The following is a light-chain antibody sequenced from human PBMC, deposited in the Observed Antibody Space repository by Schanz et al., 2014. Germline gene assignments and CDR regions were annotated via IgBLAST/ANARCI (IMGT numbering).Light chain of an antibody. Sequence: QSALTQPASVSGSPGQSITISCTGSISDFGDYNFVSWYQQHPGKAPKLMICDVSKRPSGVPDRFSGSKSDNTASLTISGLQAEDEADYYCCSYAGSYTYWVFGGGTKLTVL. CDR2: DVS. CDR3: CSYAGSYTYWV. J-gene: IGLJ3*02. CDR1: ISDFGDYNF. V-gene: IGLV2-11*01.